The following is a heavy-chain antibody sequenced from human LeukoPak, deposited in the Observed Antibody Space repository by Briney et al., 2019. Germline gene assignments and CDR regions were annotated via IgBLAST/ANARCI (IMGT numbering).Heavy chain of an antibody. Sequence: PGGSLRLSCEASGFTINSYWMHWVRQAPGKGLVWVSRINSDGSSTGYADSVKGRFTISRDNSNNTLYLQMNSLRAEDTAVYYCARGLGYDYWGQGTLVTVSS. J-gene: IGHJ4*02. CDR1: GFTINSYW. CDR3: ARGLGYDY. V-gene: IGHV3-74*01. D-gene: IGHD3-22*01. CDR2: INSDGSST.